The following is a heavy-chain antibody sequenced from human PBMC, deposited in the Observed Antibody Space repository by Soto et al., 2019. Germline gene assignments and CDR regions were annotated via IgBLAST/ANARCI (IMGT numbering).Heavy chain of an antibody. V-gene: IGHV4-59*01. J-gene: IGHJ6*02. CDR3: ARDVLLVNRENYYYGMDV. D-gene: IGHD3-10*01. CDR1: GGSISSYY. CDR2: IYYGGST. Sequence: ASETLSLTCTVSGGSISSYYWSWIRQSPGKGLEWIGYIYYGGSTHYNPSLKSRVTISVDTSKNQFSLKLSSVTAADTAVYYCARDVLLVNRENYYYGMDVWGQGTTVTVSS.